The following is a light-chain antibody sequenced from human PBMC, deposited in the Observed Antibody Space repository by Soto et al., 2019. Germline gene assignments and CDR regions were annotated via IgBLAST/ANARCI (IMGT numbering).Light chain of an antibody. CDR1: SSDVGAYDF. V-gene: IGLV2-14*01. J-gene: IGLJ7*01. Sequence: QSALTQPASVSGSPGQSITISCTGTSSDVGAYDFVSWYQHSPGKAPKLVTFDVTHRPPGISDRFSGSKSANTASLTISGLQAADEAFYYCSSYTTRSTLVFGGVTQLTVL. CDR2: DVT. CDR3: SSYTTRSTLV.